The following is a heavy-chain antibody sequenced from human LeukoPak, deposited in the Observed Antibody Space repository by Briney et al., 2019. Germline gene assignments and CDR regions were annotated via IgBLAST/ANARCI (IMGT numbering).Heavy chain of an antibody. CDR2: ISYDGSNT. V-gene: IGHV3-30-3*01. D-gene: IGHD2-2*01. CDR1: GFTFSTYT. Sequence: QTGGSLRLSCAASGFTFSTYTMHWVRQAPGKGLEWVALISYDGSNTYYADSVEGRFTISRDNSKNTLFLQMNSLRAEDTAVYYCAARGYCSSTSCLLEYWGQGTLVTVSS. J-gene: IGHJ4*02. CDR3: AARGYCSSTSCLLEY.